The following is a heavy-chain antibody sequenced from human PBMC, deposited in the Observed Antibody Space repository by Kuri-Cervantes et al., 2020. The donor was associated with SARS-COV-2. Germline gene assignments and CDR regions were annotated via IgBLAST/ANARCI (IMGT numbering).Heavy chain of an antibody. D-gene: IGHD6-13*01. Sequence: GGSLRLSCAASGFIFSDFGMNWVRQAPGKGLEWVSYISSSSTTIYYADSVKGRFTISRDNAKNSLYLQMNSLRAEDTAVYYCARVFGGYVAAAAAYYFDYWGQGTLVTVSS. CDR3: ARVFGGYVAAAAAYYFDY. CDR1: GFIFSDFG. CDR2: ISSSSTTI. V-gene: IGHV3-48*01. J-gene: IGHJ4*02.